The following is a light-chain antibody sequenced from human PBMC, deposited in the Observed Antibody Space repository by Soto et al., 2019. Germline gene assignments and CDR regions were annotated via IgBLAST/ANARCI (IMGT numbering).Light chain of an antibody. J-gene: IGKJ1*01. V-gene: IGKV1-5*01. CDR2: DAS. Sequence: DLQMTQSPSTLSASVGDRVTITCRASQKINSWLAWYQQKPGEAPKLLIHDASSLKSGVPSRFSGSGSGTEFTLTISSLQPDDFATYYCQQYNSYSWTFGQGTNVEIK. CDR3: QQYNSYSWT. CDR1: QKINSW.